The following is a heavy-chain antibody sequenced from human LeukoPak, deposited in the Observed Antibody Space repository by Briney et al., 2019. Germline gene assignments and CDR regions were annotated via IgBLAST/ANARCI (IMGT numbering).Heavy chain of an antibody. J-gene: IGHJ4*02. CDR3: AKDSFFGDFWSGYLDS. CDR2: ISYDGSNK. Sequence: AGGSLRLSCAVSGFTFSDYYMSWVRQAPGKGLEWVAFISYDGSNKYYADSVKGRFTISRDNSKNTVSLQMNSLRGEDTALYYCAKDSFFGDFWSGYLDSWGQGTLVTVSS. V-gene: IGHV3-30*18. D-gene: IGHD3-3*01. CDR1: GFTFSDYY.